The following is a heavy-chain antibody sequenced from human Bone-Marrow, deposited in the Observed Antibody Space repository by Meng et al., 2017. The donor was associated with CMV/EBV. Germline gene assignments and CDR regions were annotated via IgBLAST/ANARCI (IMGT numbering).Heavy chain of an antibody. Sequence: SNGGYYWTWIRQVPGKGLEWIGFIYYIGSTYYNPSLTSRVTISVDTSKNQFSLNLTSVTAADTAVYYCARFREYYQLLRRKNAFDIWGQGTVVTVSS. CDR3: ARFREYYQLLRRKNAFDI. CDR1: SNGGYY. CDR2: IYYIGST. V-gene: IGHV4-31*02. J-gene: IGHJ3*02. D-gene: IGHD2-2*01.